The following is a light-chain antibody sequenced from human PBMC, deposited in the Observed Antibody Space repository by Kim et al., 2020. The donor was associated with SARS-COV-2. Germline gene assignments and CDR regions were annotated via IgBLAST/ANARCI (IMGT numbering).Light chain of an antibody. CDR1: SGSVSTNYY. CDR3: VLYISNGIWV. CDR2: STN. V-gene: IGLV8-61*01. Sequence: QTVVTQEPSFSVSPGGTVTLTCGLSSGSVSTNYYPSWYQQTPGQAPRTLIYSTNTRSSGVPDRFSGSILGNNAALTITGAQADDESDYYCVLYISNGIWVFGGGTQLTVL. J-gene: IGLJ3*02.